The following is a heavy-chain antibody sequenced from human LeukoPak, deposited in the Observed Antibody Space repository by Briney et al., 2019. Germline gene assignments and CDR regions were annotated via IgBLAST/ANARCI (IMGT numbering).Heavy chain of an antibody. Sequence: SETLSLTCAVYGGSFSGYYWSWIRQPPGKGLEWIGEINHSGSTNYNPSLKSRVTISVDTSKNHFSLKLSPVTAAATAVDYCARFDIVGATNAFDIWGQGTMVTVSS. CDR2: INHSGST. V-gene: IGHV4-34*01. J-gene: IGHJ3*02. CDR1: GGSFSGYY. CDR3: ARFDIVGATNAFDI. D-gene: IGHD1-26*01.